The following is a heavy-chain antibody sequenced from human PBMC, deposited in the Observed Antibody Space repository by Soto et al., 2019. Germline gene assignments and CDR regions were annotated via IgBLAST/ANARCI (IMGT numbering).Heavy chain of an antibody. V-gene: IGHV4-59*01. CDR1: SGSINENYY. CDR2: VFHTVTT. D-gene: IGHD2-21*01. Sequence: KTSETLSLTCTVSSGSINENYYWNWIRQSPGNGLECIGYVFHTVTTHYNPSLESRGTLSISTSKNQFSLTLTSVSSLNTAIYSCARAPLSPSLRTCDLWGPVTMITVSS. J-gene: IGHJ4*01. CDR3: ARAPLSPSLRTCDL.